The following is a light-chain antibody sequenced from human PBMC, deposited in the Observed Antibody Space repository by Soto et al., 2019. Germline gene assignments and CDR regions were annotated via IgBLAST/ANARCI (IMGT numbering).Light chain of an antibody. CDR1: QSVSSY. Sequence: PGERATLSCRASQSVSSYLAWYQQKPGQAPRLLIYQTSIRAAGIPARFSGSGSGTDFTLTISSLEPEDFAVYYCQQRSNWPPNTFGQGTRLEIK. J-gene: IGKJ5*01. CDR3: QQRSNWPPNT. V-gene: IGKV3-11*01. CDR2: QTS.